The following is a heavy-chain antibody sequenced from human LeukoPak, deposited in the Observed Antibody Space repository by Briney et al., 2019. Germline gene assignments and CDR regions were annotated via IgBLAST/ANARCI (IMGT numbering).Heavy chain of an antibody. D-gene: IGHD6-13*01. V-gene: IGHV3-74*01. CDR1: GFTFSNYW. CDR3: AKDKGRRATAGTGLGSDI. Sequence: RTGGSLRLSCAASGFTFSNYWMHWVRQAPGKGLVWVSRINSDGINTSYADSVKGRFTISRDNAKNSLYLQMNSLRVEDMALYYCAKDKGRRATAGTGLGSDIWGQGTMVTVSS. J-gene: IGHJ3*02. CDR2: INSDGINT.